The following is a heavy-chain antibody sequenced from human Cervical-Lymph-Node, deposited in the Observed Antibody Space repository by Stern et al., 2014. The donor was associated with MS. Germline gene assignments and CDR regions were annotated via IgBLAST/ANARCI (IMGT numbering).Heavy chain of an antibody. CDR2: ISYDGKDK. D-gene: IGHD1-26*01. Sequence: VQLVESGGAVVQPGRSLRLSCAASGYVFSSYALHWVRQAPGKGLEWVAVISYDGKDKFYADFAKGRFTISRDNSKDTLFLQMNSLRLEDTAIYYCARDPRVGTSETLYYYGLDVWGQGTTVTVSS. J-gene: IGHJ6*02. CDR1: GYVFSSYA. V-gene: IGHV3-30*04. CDR3: ARDPRVGTSETLYYYGLDV.